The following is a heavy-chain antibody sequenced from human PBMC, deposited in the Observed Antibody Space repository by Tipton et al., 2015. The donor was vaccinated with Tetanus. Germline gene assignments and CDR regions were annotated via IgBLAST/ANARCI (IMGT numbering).Heavy chain of an antibody. CDR1: GYMFSSHW. D-gene: IGHD3-9*01. CDR3: ARRRSAILSGSYHGYFDV. Sequence: VQLVQSGAEVKQPGEYLKISCKGSGYMFSSHWIGWERXXXXKXXXWLRTIYPGDSYSTYSPSFEGQVTISADRSINTAYLQWNSLKTSDTAMYFCARRRSAILSGSYHGYFDVWGRGTLLTVSS. J-gene: IGHJ2*01. V-gene: IGHV5-51*01. CDR2: IYPGDSYS.